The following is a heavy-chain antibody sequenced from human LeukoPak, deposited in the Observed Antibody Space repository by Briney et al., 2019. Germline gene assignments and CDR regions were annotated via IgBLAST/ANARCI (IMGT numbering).Heavy chain of an antibody. D-gene: IGHD1-14*01. CDR2: MYYSGST. J-gene: IGHJ3*02. CDR1: GGSISSSSYY. Sequence: SETLSLTCTVSGGSISSSSYYWGWIRQPPGKGLEWIGSMYYSGSTSYNPSLKSRVTISVDTSKKQFSLKLRSVTAADMAVYYCARVAEMKDAFDIWGQGTMVTVSS. CDR3: ARVAEMKDAFDI. V-gene: IGHV4-39*07.